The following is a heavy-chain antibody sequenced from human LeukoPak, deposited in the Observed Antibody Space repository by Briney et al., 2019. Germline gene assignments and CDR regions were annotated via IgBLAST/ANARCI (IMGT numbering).Heavy chain of an antibody. Sequence: ASVKVSCKASVYTFTGYYMHWVRQAPGQGLEWMGWINPNSGGTNYAQKFQGRVTMTRDTSISTAYMELSRLRSDDTAVYYCASRKYYDFWSGYYPSFDYWGQGTLVTVSS. CDR3: ASRKYYDFWSGYYPSFDY. CDR2: INPNSGGT. CDR1: VYTFTGYY. J-gene: IGHJ4*02. D-gene: IGHD3-3*01. V-gene: IGHV1-2*02.